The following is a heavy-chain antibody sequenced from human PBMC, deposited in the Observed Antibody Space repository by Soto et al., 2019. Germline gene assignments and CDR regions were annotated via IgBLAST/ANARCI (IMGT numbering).Heavy chain of an antibody. J-gene: IGHJ5*02. CDR3: ARGGTTVTTWYNWFAP. CDR2: TYYRPKWYN. Sequence: SQTLSLTCAISGDSVSSNSAAWNWIRQSPSRGLEWLGRTYYRPKWYNDYAVSVKSRITINPDTSKNQFSLQLNSVTPEDTAVYYCARGGTTVTTWYNWFAPWGQGTLVTVSS. CDR1: GDSVSSNSAA. V-gene: IGHV6-1*01. D-gene: IGHD4-17*01.